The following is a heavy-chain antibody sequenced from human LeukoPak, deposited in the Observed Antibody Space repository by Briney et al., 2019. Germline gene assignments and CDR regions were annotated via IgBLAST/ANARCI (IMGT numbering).Heavy chain of an antibody. V-gene: IGHV3-7*01. J-gene: IGHJ6*04. CDR1: GFTFSNYW. CDR3: AELGITMIGGV. Sequence: GESLRLSCAASGFTFSNYWMSWVRQAPGKGLEWVANIKQDGSEQYYVDSVKGRFTISRDNAKNSLYLQMNSLRAEDTAVYYCAELGITMIGGVWGKGTTVTISS. D-gene: IGHD3-10*02. CDR2: IKQDGSEQ.